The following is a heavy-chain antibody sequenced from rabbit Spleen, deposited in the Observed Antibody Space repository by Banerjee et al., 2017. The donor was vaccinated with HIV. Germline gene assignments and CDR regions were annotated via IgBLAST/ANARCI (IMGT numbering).Heavy chain of an antibody. V-gene: IGHV1S40*01. CDR1: GFSFSSDYY. D-gene: IGHD4-1*01. CDR3: ARDLDDVIGWNFGW. CDR2: VYTGNGKN. Sequence: QSLEESGGDLVKPGASLTLTCSASGFSFSSDYYMCWVRQAPGKGLAWIGCVYTGNGKNYYASWAKGRFTCSKTSSTTVTLQMTSLTAADTATYFCARDLDDVIGWNFGWWGPGTLVTVS. J-gene: IGHJ6*01.